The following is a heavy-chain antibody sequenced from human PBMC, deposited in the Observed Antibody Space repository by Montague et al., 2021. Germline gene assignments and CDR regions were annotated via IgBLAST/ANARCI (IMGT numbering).Heavy chain of an antibody. CDR2: IYYSGNS. CDR1: GASITSNIYY. V-gene: IGHV4-39*07. CDR3: ARVFSSWYVGWFDP. J-gene: IGHJ5*02. Sequence: SETLSLTCTVSGASITSNIYYWGWIRQSPGKGLEWIGSIYYSGNSFYQPSLKSRITMAVDTSKNQFSLKLSSVTAADTAIYYCARVFSSWYVGWFDPWGQETLVTVSS. D-gene: IGHD6-13*01.